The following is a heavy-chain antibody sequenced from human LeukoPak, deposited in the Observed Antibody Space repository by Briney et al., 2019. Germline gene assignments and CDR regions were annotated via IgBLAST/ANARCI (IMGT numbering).Heavy chain of an antibody. CDR1: GGSISSGDYY. Sequence: SETLSLTCTVSGGSISSGDYYWSWIRQPPGKGLEWIGYIYYSGSTYYNPSLKSRVTISVGTSKNQFSLKLSSVTAADTAVYYCARFYYDSSGYYPDYFDYWGQGTLVTVSS. J-gene: IGHJ4*02. CDR2: IYYSGST. CDR3: ARFYYDSSGYYPDYFDY. V-gene: IGHV4-30-4*01. D-gene: IGHD3-22*01.